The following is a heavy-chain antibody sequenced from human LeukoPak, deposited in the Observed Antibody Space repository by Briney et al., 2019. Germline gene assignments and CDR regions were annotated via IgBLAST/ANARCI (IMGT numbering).Heavy chain of an antibody. J-gene: IGHJ1*01. Sequence: GRSLRLSCAASGFTFDDYAMHWVRQAPGKGLEWVSGISWNSGSIGYADSVKGRFTISRDNAKNSLCLQMNSLRAEDMALYYCAKGLHYYDSSGYYYSEYFQHWGQGTLVTVSS. V-gene: IGHV3-9*03. CDR2: ISWNSGSI. CDR3: AKGLHYYDSSGYYYSEYFQH. D-gene: IGHD3-22*01. CDR1: GFTFDDYA.